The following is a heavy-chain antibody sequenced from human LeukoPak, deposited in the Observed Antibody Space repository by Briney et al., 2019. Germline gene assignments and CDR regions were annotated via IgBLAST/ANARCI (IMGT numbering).Heavy chain of an antibody. CDR3: AKDPVPDSSGYYYPYFDY. CDR1: GFTFSSYA. V-gene: IGHV3-23*01. Sequence: PGGSLRLSCAASGFTFSSYAMSWVRQAPGKGLEWVSAISGSGGSTYYADSVKGRFTISRDNSKNTLYLQMNSLRAEDTAVYYCAKDPVPDSSGYYYPYFDYWGQGTLVTVSS. J-gene: IGHJ4*02. D-gene: IGHD3-22*01. CDR2: ISGSGGST.